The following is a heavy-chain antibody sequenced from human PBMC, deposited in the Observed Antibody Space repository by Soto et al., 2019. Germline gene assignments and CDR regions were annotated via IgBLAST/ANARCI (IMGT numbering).Heavy chain of an antibody. CDR3: ARSDLGYCSGASCYCYYYMYG. CDR2: INAGNGNT. CDR1: GYTFTSYA. J-gene: IGHJ6*03. V-gene: IGHV1-3*01. Sequence: GASVKVSCKASGYTFTSYAMHWVRQAPGQRLEWMGWINAGNGNTKYSQKFQGRVTITRDTSASTAYMELSSLRSEDTAVYYCARSDLGYCSGASCYCYYYMYGWGKGSTVPVSS. D-gene: IGHD2-15*01.